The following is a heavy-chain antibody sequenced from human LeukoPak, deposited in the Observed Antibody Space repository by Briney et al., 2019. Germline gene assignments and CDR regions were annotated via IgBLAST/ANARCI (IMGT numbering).Heavy chain of an antibody. CDR3: ARDREDCSSTSCYDPAFDI. D-gene: IGHD2-2*01. Sequence: GRSLRLSCAASGFTFSSYAMHWLRQAPGKGLAWVAVISYDGSNKYYADSVKGRFTISRDNSKNTLYLQMNSLRAGDTAVYYCARDREDCSSTSCYDPAFDIWGQGTMVTVSS. J-gene: IGHJ3*02. V-gene: IGHV3-30*04. CDR1: GFTFSSYA. CDR2: ISYDGSNK.